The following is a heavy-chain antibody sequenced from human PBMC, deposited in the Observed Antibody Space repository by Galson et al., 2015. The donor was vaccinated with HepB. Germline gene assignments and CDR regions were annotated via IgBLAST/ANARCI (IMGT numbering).Heavy chain of an antibody. V-gene: IGHV1-3*01. CDR3: ARALRPTNYYYMDV. CDR1: GYTFTSYA. J-gene: IGHJ6*03. Sequence: SVKVSCKASGYTFTSYAMHWVRQAPGQRLEWMGWINAGNGNTKYSQKFQGRVTITRDTSASTAYMELSSLRSEDTAVYYCARALRPTNYYYMDVWGKGTTVTVSS. CDR2: INAGNGNT.